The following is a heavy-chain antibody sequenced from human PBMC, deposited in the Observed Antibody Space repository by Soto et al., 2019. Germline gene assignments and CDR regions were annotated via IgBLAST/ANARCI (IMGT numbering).Heavy chain of an antibody. CDR2: ISGSGTGT. D-gene: IGHD6-25*01. J-gene: IGHJ4*02. CDR3: AIRSGQYSSGPDTFDY. Sequence: GGSLRLSCTTSGFPFSSYAMSWVRQAPGKGLEWVSGISGSGTGTNYADSVKGRFTISRDNSKNTLYLQMNSLRADDTAVYYCAIRSGQYSSGPDTFDYWGQGTLVTVSS. V-gene: IGHV3-23*01. CDR1: GFPFSSYA.